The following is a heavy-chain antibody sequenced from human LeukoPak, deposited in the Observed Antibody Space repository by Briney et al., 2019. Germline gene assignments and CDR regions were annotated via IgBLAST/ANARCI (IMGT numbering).Heavy chain of an antibody. CDR3: ARDSGIVVVPAATINGFDP. CDR1: GFTFSSYE. Sequence: GGSLRLSCAASGFTFSSYEMNWVRQAPGKGLEWVSYISSSGSTIYYADSLKGRFTISRDNAKNSLYLQMNSLRAEDTAVYYCARDSGIVVVPAATINGFDPWGQRTLVTVSS. J-gene: IGHJ5*02. V-gene: IGHV3-48*03. CDR2: ISSSGSTI. D-gene: IGHD2-2*01.